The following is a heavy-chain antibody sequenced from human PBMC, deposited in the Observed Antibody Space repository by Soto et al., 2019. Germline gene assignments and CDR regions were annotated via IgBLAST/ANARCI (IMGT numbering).Heavy chain of an antibody. Sequence: SETLSLTCTVSGGSINIYWLSWIRQPAGKGLEWIGRVYSSGTTDYNPSLNSRVTISVDKSKNQFSLKLSSVTAADTAVYYCASNDFWSGYYLDYWGQGTLVTVSS. V-gene: IGHV4-4*07. CDR2: VYSSGTT. CDR1: GGSINIYW. J-gene: IGHJ4*02. D-gene: IGHD3-3*01. CDR3: ASNDFWSGYYLDY.